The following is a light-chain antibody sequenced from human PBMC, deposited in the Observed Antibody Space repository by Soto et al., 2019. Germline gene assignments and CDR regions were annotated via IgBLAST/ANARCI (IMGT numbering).Light chain of an antibody. J-gene: IGLJ1*01. CDR2: EVN. Sequence: QSVLAQPSSVSGSPGQSITISCTGTSTDVGGYNYVSWYQHHPGKGPKLIIYEVNNRPSGVSDRFSGSKSGNKASLTISNLEAEDESDYYCSSYTSSSTLVFGTGTKVTVL. CDR1: STDVGGYNY. CDR3: SSYTSSSTLV. V-gene: IGLV2-14*01.